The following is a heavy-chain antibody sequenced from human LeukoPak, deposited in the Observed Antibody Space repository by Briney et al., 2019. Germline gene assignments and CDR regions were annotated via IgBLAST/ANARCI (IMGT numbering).Heavy chain of an antibody. CDR1: GGSISSSY. CDR2: ISDSGST. Sequence: SETLSLTCTVSGGSISSSYWSWIRQPPGKGLEWIGYISDSGSTNYNPSLKSRVTTSVDTSKNQLFLKLRSVTTADTAVYYCATNSSWFDYWGQGTLVTVSS. J-gene: IGHJ4*02. V-gene: IGHV4-59*01. CDR3: ATNSSWFDY. D-gene: IGHD6-13*01.